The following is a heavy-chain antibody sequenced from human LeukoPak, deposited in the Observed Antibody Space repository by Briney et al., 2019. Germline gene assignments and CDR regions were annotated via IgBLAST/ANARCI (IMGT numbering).Heavy chain of an antibody. Sequence: SQTLSLTCAIFGDSVSSNSGGWNWIRQSPSRGLEWLGRTYYRSRWYNDYAVFVESRITINPDTSKNQLSLRLNSVTPADTAVYYCARGGNPRDGPDYWGQGTLVTVSS. CDR2: TYYRSRWYN. CDR3: ARGGNPRDGPDY. V-gene: IGHV6-1*01. J-gene: IGHJ4*02. CDR1: GDSVSSNSGG. D-gene: IGHD4-23*01.